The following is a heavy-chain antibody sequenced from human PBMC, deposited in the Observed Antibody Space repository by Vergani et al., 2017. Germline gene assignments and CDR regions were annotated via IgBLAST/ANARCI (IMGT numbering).Heavy chain of an antibody. J-gene: IGHJ4*02. CDR2: INAGNGNT. Sequence: QVQLVQSGAEVKKPGASVKVSCKASGYTFTSYAMHWVRQAPGQRLEWMGWINAGNGNTKYSQKSQGRVTITRDTSASTAYMELSSLRSEDTAVYYCARDPYYYDSSGYYEGDYWGQGTLVTVSS. CDR3: ARDPYYYDSSGYYEGDY. V-gene: IGHV1-3*01. CDR1: GYTFTSYA. D-gene: IGHD3-22*01.